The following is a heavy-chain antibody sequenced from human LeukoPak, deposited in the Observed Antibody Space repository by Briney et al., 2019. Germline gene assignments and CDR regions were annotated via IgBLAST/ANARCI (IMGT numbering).Heavy chain of an antibody. J-gene: IGHJ4*02. CDR2: FDPEDGET. V-gene: IGHV1-24*01. CDR1: GYTLTELS. D-gene: IGHD6-19*01. Sequence: GASVKASCKVSGYTLTELSMHWVRQAPGKGLEWMGGFDPEDGETIYAQKFQGRVTITADESTSTTYMELSSLRSEDTAVYYCARAEIAVAGTGFDYWGQGTLVTVSS. CDR3: ARAEIAVAGTGFDY.